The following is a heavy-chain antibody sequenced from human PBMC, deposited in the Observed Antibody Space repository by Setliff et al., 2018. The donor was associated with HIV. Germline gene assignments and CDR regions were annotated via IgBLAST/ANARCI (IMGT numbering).Heavy chain of an antibody. CDR3: ARAEAVAHLYP. D-gene: IGHD6-19*01. V-gene: IGHV1-18*01. CDR1: GYTFTSYG. CDR2: ISAYNGNI. Sequence: AASVKVSCKASGYTFTSYGISWVRQAPGQGLEWMGWISAYNGNINYAQKVQGRVTMTTDTSTSTAYMELRSLRSDDTAVYYCARAEAVAHLYPWGQGTLVTVSS. J-gene: IGHJ5*02.